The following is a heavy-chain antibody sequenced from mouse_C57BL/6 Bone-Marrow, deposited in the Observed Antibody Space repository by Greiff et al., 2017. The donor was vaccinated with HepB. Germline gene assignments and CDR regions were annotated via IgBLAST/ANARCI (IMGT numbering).Heavy chain of an antibody. D-gene: IGHD2-1*01. CDR3: ARRVTGAY. Sequence: EVQLQQSGPELVKPGASVKISCKASGYTFTDYYMNWVKQSHGKSLEWIGDINPNNGGTSYNQKFKGKATLTVDKSSSTAYMEPRSLTSEDSAVYYCARRVTGAYWGQGTLVTVSA. CDR2: INPNNGGT. CDR1: GYTFTDYY. J-gene: IGHJ3*01. V-gene: IGHV1-26*01.